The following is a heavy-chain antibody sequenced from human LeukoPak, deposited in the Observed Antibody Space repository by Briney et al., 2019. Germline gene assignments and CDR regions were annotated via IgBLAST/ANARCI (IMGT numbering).Heavy chain of an antibody. D-gene: IGHD6-19*01. V-gene: IGHV4-34*01. J-gene: IGHJ3*02. CDR2: INHSGST. CDR1: GGSFSGYY. Sequence: SETLSLTCAVYGGSFSGYYWSWIRQPPGKGLEWIGEINHSGSTNYNPSLKSRVTISVDTSKNQFSLKLSSVTAADTAVYYCAGDRGWHDAFDIWDQGTMVTVSS. CDR3: AGDRGWHDAFDI.